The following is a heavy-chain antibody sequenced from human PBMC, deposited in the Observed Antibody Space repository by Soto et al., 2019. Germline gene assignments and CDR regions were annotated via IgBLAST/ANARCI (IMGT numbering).Heavy chain of an antibody. J-gene: IGHJ5*02. CDR1: GYRFTSYW. CDR3: AKNQVVLTMTNMDPVDTATYYCAHRSGSSWSSTGRKAPHPFDP. CDR2: IYPGDSDT. D-gene: IGHD6-13*01. V-gene: IGHV5-51*01. Sequence: GASLKSSCEGCGYRFTSYWMGWVRQMPGKGLEWMGIIYPGDSDTGYSPSFQGQVTISADKSISTAYLQWSSLKGRLTITKDTAKNQVVLTMTNMDPVDTATYYCAHRSGSSWSSTGRKAPHPFDPWGQGTLVTVSS.